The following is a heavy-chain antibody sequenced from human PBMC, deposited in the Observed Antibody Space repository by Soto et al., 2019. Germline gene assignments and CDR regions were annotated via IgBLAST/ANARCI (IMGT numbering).Heavy chain of an antibody. CDR3: ARSIN. CDR2: IWYDGSNK. CDR1: GFPFSSYG. J-gene: IGHJ1*01. V-gene: IGHV3-33*01. Sequence: VGSLRLSCAASGFPFSSYGMHWVRQAPGKGLDWVAVIWYDGSNKDYADSVKGRFTISRDNSKNTLFLQMNNLRVDDTAVYYCARSINWGQGTLVTVSS.